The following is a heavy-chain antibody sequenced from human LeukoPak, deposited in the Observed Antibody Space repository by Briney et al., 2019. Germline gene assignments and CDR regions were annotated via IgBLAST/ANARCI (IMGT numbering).Heavy chain of an antibody. J-gene: IGHJ5*02. CDR2: IYYGGNI. Sequence: SETLSLTCSVSGDSIAASGYYWAWIRQPPGKGLEWIGSIYYGGNINYDPSLQSRVTIPIVASKNQFSLSLTSVTAADTAVYFCAIQIRYTYDPTWIHPWGQGTLVTVSS. CDR1: GDSIAASGYY. V-gene: IGHV4-39*01. CDR3: AIQIRYTYDPTWIHP. D-gene: IGHD5-12*01.